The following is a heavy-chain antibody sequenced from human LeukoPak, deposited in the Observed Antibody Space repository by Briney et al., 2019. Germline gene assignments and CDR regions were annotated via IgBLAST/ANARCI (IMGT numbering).Heavy chain of an antibody. V-gene: IGHV4-59*01. D-gene: IGHD6-19*01. J-gene: IGHJ4*02. CDR1: GDSISNYY. Sequence: SETLSLTCTVSGDSISNYYWSWIRQSPGKELEWIGYVYNRGSTIYNPSLKSRVTISTDTSKNQFSLRLTSVTAADTAVYYCARAEKAVTGTLDSWGQGTLITVSS. CDR3: ARAEKAVTGTLDS. CDR2: VYNRGST.